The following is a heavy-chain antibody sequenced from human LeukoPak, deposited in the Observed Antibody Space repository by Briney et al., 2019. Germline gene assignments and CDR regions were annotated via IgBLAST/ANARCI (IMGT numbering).Heavy chain of an antibody. CDR2: INHSGST. CDR3: ARGWGYYDSSGYYFGPIFYYFDY. Sequence: SETPSLTCAVYGGSFSGYYWSWIRQPPGKGLEWIGEINHSGSTNYNPSLKSRVTISVDTSKNQFSLKLSSVTAADTAVYYCARGWGYYDSSGYYFGPIFYYFDYWAREPWSPPP. D-gene: IGHD3-22*01. V-gene: IGHV4-34*01. CDR1: GGSFSGYY. J-gene: IGHJ4*02.